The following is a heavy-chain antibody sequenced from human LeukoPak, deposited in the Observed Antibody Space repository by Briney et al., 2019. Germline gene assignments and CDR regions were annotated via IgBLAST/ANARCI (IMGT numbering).Heavy chain of an antibody. CDR3: AREVYRSLDY. J-gene: IGHJ4*02. CDR2: ISSSSSTI. D-gene: IGHD1-26*01. Sequence: GGSLRLSCAASGFTFSSYSMNWVRQAPGKGLEWVSYISSSSSTIYYADSVKGRFTISRDNAKNSLYLQMNSLRAEDTAVYYCAREVYRSLDYWGQGTLVTVSS. CDR1: GFTFSSYS. V-gene: IGHV3-48*01.